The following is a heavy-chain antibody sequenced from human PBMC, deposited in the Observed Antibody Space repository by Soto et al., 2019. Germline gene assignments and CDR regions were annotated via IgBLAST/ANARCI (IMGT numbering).Heavy chain of an antibody. V-gene: IGHV5-51*01. J-gene: IGHJ6*02. D-gene: IGHD6-6*01. CDR3: ARLTPVAARNDYYYYYGMDV. CDR1: GYSFTSYW. Sequence: GESQKISCKGSGYSFTSYWIGCVRQMTGKGLEWMGIIYPGDSDTRYSPSFQGQVTISADKSISTAYLQWSSLKASDTAMYYCARLTPVAARNDYYYYYGMDVRGQGTTVTVSS. CDR2: IYPGDSDT.